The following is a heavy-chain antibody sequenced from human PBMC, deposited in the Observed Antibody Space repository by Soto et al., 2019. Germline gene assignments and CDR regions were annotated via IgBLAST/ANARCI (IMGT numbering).Heavy chain of an antibody. CDR1: GGTFSSYA. CDR2: IIPIFGTA. D-gene: IGHD3-22*01. Sequence: QVQLVQSGAEVKKPVSSVKVSCKASGGTFSSYAISWVRQAPGQGLEWMGGIIPIFGTANYAQKFQGRVTITADEFTSTAYMELSSLRSEDTAVYYCARVYDSSGYYSPYWYFDLWGRGTLVTVSS. J-gene: IGHJ2*01. V-gene: IGHV1-69*01. CDR3: ARVYDSSGYYSPYWYFDL.